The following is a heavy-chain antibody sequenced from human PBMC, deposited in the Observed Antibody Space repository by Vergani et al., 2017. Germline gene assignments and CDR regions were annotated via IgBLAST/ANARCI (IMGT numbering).Heavy chain of an antibody. D-gene: IGHD3-10*01. CDR3: ARSRIYYGAGSPDY. CDR1: GGSISSYY. J-gene: IGHJ4*02. CDR2: IYHSGST. Sequence: VRLQESGPGLVKPSETLALTCNVSGGSISSYYWGWIRQSPKRGLEWIGYIYHSGSTKYNPSLKSRVTMSVDTSKNQFSLRLSSVTAADTAVYYCARSRIYYGAGSPDYWGQGTLVTVSS. V-gene: IGHV4-59*12.